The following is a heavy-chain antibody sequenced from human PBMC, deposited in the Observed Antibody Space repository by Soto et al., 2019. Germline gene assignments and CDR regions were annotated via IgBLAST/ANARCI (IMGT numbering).Heavy chain of an antibody. CDR2: IDPSDSYT. CDR1: GYSFTSYW. Sequence: GESLKISCKGSGYSFTSYWISWVRQMPGKGLEWMGRIDPSDSYTNYSPSFQGHVTISADRSISTAYLQWSSLKASDTAVYYCAQVYCFSPTCSVIKTNFDPWGQGTLVTVSS. D-gene: IGHD3-10*01. CDR3: AQVYCFSPTCSVIKTNFDP. J-gene: IGHJ5*02. V-gene: IGHV5-10-1*01.